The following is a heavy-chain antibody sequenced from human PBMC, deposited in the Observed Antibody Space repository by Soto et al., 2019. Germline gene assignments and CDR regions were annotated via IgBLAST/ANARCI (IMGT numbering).Heavy chain of an antibody. CDR3: ARGLVVPDGIRYYYYRMAV. J-gene: IGHJ6*01. V-gene: IGHV1-69*06. CDR1: GGTFSNYA. D-gene: IGHD2-2*01. CDR2: IIPIFNTA. Sequence: GASVKVSCKASGGTFSNYAISWVRQAPVQVLEWMVGIIPIFNTANYAQKFQGRVTITADKSTSTAYMELSSLRSEETAVYYCARGLVVPDGIRYYYYRMAVWAQGTTVTVSS.